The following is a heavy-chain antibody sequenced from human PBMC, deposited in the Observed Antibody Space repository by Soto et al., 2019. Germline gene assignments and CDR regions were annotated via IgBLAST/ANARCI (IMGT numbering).Heavy chain of an antibody. D-gene: IGHD3-22*01. Sequence: GGSLRLSCAASGFTFSSYAMSWVRQAPGKGLEWVSAISGSGGSTYYADSVKGRFTISRDNSKNTLYLQMNSLRAEDTAVYYCAKDRLSHYYDSSGYYYEAWFDPWGKGTLVTVPS. CDR2: ISGSGGST. J-gene: IGHJ5*02. CDR1: GFTFSSYA. V-gene: IGHV3-23*01. CDR3: AKDRLSHYYDSSGYYYEAWFDP.